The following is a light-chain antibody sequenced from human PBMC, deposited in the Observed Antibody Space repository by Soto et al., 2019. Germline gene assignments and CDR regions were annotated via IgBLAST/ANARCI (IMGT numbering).Light chain of an antibody. Sequence: DIQMTQSPSSLSASVGDRVTITCRASQSISSYLNWYQQKPGKAPKLLIYAASSLQSGVPSRFSGSGSGTDFTLTISSLQPEDFATYYCQQSYSTFWTFGPGTKVEIK. CDR2: AAS. CDR1: QSISSY. J-gene: IGKJ1*01. CDR3: QQSYSTFWT. V-gene: IGKV1-39*01.